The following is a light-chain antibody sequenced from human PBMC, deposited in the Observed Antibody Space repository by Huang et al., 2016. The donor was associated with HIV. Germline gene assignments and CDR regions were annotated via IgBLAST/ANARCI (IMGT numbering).Light chain of an antibody. V-gene: IGKV3-15*01. CDR3: QHYSNWPPMYT. Sequence: EVVMTQSPGTLSVSPGKRATLSCKTSESLNNNLVWYQQKPGQAPRLLIYSTSTRASGVPARFSGGGSGTEFSLTISSLQSEDFGIYYCQHYSNWPPMYTFGQGTKLEI. CDR2: STS. J-gene: IGKJ2*01. CDR1: ESLNNN.